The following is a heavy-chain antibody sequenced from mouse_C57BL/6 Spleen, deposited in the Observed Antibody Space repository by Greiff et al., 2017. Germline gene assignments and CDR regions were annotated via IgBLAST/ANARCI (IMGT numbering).Heavy chain of an antibody. Sequence: VQLVESGAELVKPGASVKLSCKASGYTFTSYWMHWVKQRPGRGLEWIGRIDPNSGGTKYNEKFKSKATLTVDKPSSTAYMQLSSLTSEDSAVYYCARRYYGSSYGFAYWGQGTLVTVSA. V-gene: IGHV1-72*01. CDR1: GYTFTSYW. D-gene: IGHD1-1*01. J-gene: IGHJ3*01. CDR2: IDPNSGGT. CDR3: ARRYYGSSYGFAY.